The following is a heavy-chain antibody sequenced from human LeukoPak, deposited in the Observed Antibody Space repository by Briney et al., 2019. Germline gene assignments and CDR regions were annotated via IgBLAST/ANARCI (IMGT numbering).Heavy chain of an antibody. J-gene: IGHJ6*03. Sequence: ASVKVSCKASGYTFSNYGISWVRQAPGQGLVWMGWINAYNGNTNYAQKFQGRVTMTTDTSTSTAYMELRSLRSDDTAVYYCARAVGSWYYYYMDVWGKGTTVTISS. CDR2: INAYNGNT. V-gene: IGHV1-18*01. D-gene: IGHD6-13*01. CDR3: ARAVGSWYYYYMDV. CDR1: GYTFSNYG.